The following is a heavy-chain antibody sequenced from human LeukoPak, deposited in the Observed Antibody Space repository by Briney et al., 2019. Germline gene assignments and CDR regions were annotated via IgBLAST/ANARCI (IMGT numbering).Heavy chain of an antibody. D-gene: IGHD5-18*01. CDR1: GGSISSSSYC. CDR3: ASPYHLRGYSYGLRTVNDY. Sequence: PSETLSLTCTVSGGSISSSSYCWGWLRQPPGKGLEWIGSIYYSGSTYYNPSLKSRVTISVDTSKTQFSLKLSSVTAADTAVYYCASPYHLRGYSYGLRTVNDYWGQGTLVTVSS. J-gene: IGHJ4*02. V-gene: IGHV4-39*01. CDR2: IYYSGST.